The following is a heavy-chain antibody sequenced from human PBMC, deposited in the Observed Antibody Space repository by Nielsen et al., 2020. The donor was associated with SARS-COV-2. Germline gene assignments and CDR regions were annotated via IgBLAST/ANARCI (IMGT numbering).Heavy chain of an antibody. Sequence: SETLSLTCTVSGGSISSYYWSWIRQPPGKGLEWIGYIYYSGSTNYNPSLKSRVTISVDTFKNQFSLRLSSVTAADTAVYYCARAPLGIVVVPAAKAYGMDVWGQGTTVTVSS. V-gene: IGHV4-59*01. CDR3: ARAPLGIVVVPAAKAYGMDV. D-gene: IGHD2-2*03. CDR2: IYYSGST. CDR1: GGSISSYY. J-gene: IGHJ6*02.